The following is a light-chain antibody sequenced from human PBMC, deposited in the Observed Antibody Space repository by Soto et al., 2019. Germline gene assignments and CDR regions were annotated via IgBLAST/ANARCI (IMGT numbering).Light chain of an antibody. J-gene: IGLJ1*01. CDR2: SNN. V-gene: IGLV1-44*01. CDR1: SSNIGSNT. Sequence: QSVLTQPPSASWTPGQRVTISCSGSSSNIGSNTVNWYQQLPGTAPKLLIYSNNQRPSGVPDRFSGSKSGTSASLAISGLQSEDEADYYCAAWDERLNGYVSGTGTKVT. CDR3: AAWDERLNGYV.